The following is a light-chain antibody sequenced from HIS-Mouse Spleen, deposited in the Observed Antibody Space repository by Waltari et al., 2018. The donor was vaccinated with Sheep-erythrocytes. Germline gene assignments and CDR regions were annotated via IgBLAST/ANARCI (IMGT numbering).Light chain of an antibody. Sequence: QSALTQPASVSGSPGQSITISCTGTSSDVGSYNLVSWYQQHPGKAPKLMIYEGSKRPSGVSNRFSGYKSGNTASLTISGLQAEDEAGYYCCSYAGSSTPWVFGGGTKLTVL. CDR1: SSDVGSYNL. J-gene: IGLJ3*02. CDR2: EGS. CDR3: CSYAGSSTPWV. V-gene: IGLV2-23*01.